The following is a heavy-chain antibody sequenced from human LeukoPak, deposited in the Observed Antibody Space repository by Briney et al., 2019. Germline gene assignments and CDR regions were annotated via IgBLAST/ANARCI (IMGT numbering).Heavy chain of an antibody. Sequence: ASVKVSCKVSGYTLTELSMHWVRQAPGKGLEWMGDFDPEDSETLYAQKFQGGVTMTEDTSTDTAYMELSSLRSEDTAVYYCATADASVVRGVISGMDVWGKGTTVTVSS. J-gene: IGHJ6*04. V-gene: IGHV1-24*01. CDR3: ATADASVVRGVISGMDV. CDR2: FDPEDSET. D-gene: IGHD3-10*01. CDR1: GYTLTELS.